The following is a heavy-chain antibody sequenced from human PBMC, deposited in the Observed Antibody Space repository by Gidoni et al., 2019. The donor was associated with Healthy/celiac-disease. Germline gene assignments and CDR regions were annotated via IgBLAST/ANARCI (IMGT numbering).Heavy chain of an antibody. J-gene: IGHJ4*02. CDR3: ARDQGDGYNLDY. CDR1: GFTFSSYG. D-gene: IGHD5-12*01. CDR2: RWYDGSNK. Sequence: QVQLVESGGGVVQPGRSLRLSCAASGFTFSSYGMHWVRQAPGKGLEWVAVRWYDGSNKYYADSVKGRFTISRDNSKNTLYLQMNSLRAEDTAVYYCARDQGDGYNLDYWGQGTLVTVSS. V-gene: IGHV3-33*01.